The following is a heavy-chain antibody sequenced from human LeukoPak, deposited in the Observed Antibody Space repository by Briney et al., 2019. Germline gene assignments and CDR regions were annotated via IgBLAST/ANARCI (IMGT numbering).Heavy chain of an antibody. V-gene: IGHV5-51*01. J-gene: IGHJ3*02. D-gene: IGHD1-26*01. CDR3: ARRQGESIVVSAFDI. CDR1: GYSFTSYW. Sequence: GESLKISCKGSGYSFTSYWIGWVRQMPGKGLEWMGIIYPGDSDTRYSPSFQGQVTISADKSISTAYLQWSSLKASDTAMYYCARRQGESIVVSAFDIWGQGTMVTVSS. CDR2: IYPGDSDT.